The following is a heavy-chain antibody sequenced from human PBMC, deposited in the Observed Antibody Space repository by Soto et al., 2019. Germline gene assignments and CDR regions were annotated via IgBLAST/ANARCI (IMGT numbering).Heavy chain of an antibody. Sequence: LRLSCAASGFTFSSYAMHWVRQAPGKGLEWVAVISYDGSNKYYADSVKGRFTISRDNSKNTLYLQMNSLRAEDTAVYYCARDRHIAAAGTPYYYYYYGMDVWGQGTTVTVSS. CDR3: ARDRHIAAAGTPYYYYYYGMDV. D-gene: IGHD6-13*01. CDR2: ISYDGSNK. V-gene: IGHV3-30-3*01. J-gene: IGHJ6*02. CDR1: GFTFSSYA.